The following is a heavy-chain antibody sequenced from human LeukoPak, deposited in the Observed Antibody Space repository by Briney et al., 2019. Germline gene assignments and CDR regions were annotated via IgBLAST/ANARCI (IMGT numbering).Heavy chain of an antibody. V-gene: IGHV3-30*18. CDR3: AKDRLQPRGAVWYNWFDP. Sequence: PGGSLRLSCAASGFTFSSYGMHWVRQAPGKGLEWVAVISYDGSNKYYADSVKGRFTISRDNSKNTLYLQMNSLRAEDTAVYYCAKDRLQPRGAVWYNWFDPWGQGTLVTVSS. CDR1: GFTFSSYG. CDR2: ISYDGSNK. J-gene: IGHJ5*02. D-gene: IGHD2-21*01.